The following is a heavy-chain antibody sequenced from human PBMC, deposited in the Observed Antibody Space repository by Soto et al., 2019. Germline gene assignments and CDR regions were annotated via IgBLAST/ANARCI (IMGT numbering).Heavy chain of an antibody. Sequence: GGSLRLSCAASGFTFSDYYMSWIRQAPGKGLEWVSYISSSGSTIYYADSVKGRFTISRDNAKNSLYLQMNSLRAEDTAVYYCAFFADNPPPMYYDFWSATDYYYYMDVWGKGTTVTVSS. CDR1: GFTFSDYY. J-gene: IGHJ6*03. V-gene: IGHV3-11*01. CDR2: ISSSGSTI. D-gene: IGHD3-3*01. CDR3: AFFADNPPPMYYDFWSATDYYYYMDV.